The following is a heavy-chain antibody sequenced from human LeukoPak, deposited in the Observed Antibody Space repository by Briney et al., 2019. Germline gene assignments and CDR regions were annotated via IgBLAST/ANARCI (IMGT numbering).Heavy chain of an antibody. D-gene: IGHD4-17*01. V-gene: IGHV3-30*18. CDR3: AKDWGATVTYFDY. Sequence: GGSLRLSCAASGFTFSSYGMHWVRQAPGKGLEWVAVISYDGSNKHYADSVKGRFTISRDNSKNTLYLQMNSLRAEDTAVYYCAKDWGATVTYFDYWGQGTLSPSPQ. J-gene: IGHJ4*02. CDR2: ISYDGSNK. CDR1: GFTFSSYG.